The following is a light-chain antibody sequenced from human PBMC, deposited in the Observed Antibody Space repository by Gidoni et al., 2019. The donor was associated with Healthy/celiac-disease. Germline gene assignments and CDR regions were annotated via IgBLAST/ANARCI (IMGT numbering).Light chain of an antibody. V-gene: IGKV3-15*01. CDR3: QQYNNWPPGT. Sequence: EIVMTQYSATLSVSPGERATLSCRASPSVSSNLAWYQQKPGQAPRLLIYGASTRATGIPARFSGSGSGTEFTLTISSLQSEDFAVYYCQQYNNWPPGTFGGGTKVEIK. CDR1: PSVSSN. CDR2: GAS. J-gene: IGKJ4*01.